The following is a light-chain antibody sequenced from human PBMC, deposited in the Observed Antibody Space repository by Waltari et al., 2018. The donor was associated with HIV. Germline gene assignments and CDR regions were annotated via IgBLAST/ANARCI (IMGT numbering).Light chain of an antibody. Sequence: SYDLTQPPSLSVSPAQTAGLTCSGDVLSTQHSYWYRQQPGQDPVMGRYRDTDRPSGIPGRFSGSKSGTTVTLTIGGVQAEDEADYYCQSGDNSGPHVVFGGGTTLTVL. V-gene: IGLV3-25*03. CDR2: RDT. CDR1: VLSTQH. J-gene: IGLJ2*01. CDR3: QSGDNSGPHVV.